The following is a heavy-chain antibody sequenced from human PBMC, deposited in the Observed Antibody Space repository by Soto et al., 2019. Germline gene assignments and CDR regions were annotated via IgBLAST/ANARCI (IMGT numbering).Heavy chain of an antibody. Sequence: GESLKISCKGSGYSFTTYWISWVRQMPGKGLEWMGRIDPSDSYTNYSPSFQGHVTISADKSISTAYLQWSSLKASDTAMYYCASSVGAAQRLYYYYGMDVWGQGTKATVSS. V-gene: IGHV5-10-1*01. CDR3: ASSVGAAQRLYYYYGMDV. J-gene: IGHJ6*02. D-gene: IGHD2-15*01. CDR2: IDPSDSYT. CDR1: GYSFTTYW.